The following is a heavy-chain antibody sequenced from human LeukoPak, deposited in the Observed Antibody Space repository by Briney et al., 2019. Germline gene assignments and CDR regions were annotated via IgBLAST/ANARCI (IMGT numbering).Heavy chain of an antibody. Sequence: SETLSLTCAVYGGSFSSYYWSWIRQPPGKGLEWIGEINHSGSTNYNPSLKSRVTISVDTSKNQFSLKLSSVTAADTAVYYCARGQRVAAAPYYWGQGTLVTVSS. CDR2: INHSGST. J-gene: IGHJ4*02. V-gene: IGHV4-34*01. CDR3: ARGQRVAAAPYY. CDR1: GGSFSSYY. D-gene: IGHD6-13*01.